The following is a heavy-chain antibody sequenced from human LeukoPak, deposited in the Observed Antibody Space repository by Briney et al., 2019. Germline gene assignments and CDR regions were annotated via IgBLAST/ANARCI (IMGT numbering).Heavy chain of an antibody. CDR3: ARAIVVVITHGAFDI. CDR1: GFTFSSYA. Sequence: GRSLRLSCAASGFTFSSYAMHWVRQAPGKGLEWVAVISYDGSNKYYADSVKGRFTISRDNSKNALYLQMNSLRAEDTAVYYCARAIVVVITHGAFDIWGQGRMVTVSS. V-gene: IGHV3-30-3*01. CDR2: ISYDGSNK. D-gene: IGHD3-22*01. J-gene: IGHJ3*02.